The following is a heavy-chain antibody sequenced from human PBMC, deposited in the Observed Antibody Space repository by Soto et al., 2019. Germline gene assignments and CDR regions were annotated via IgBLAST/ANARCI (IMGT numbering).Heavy chain of an antibody. D-gene: IGHD2-21*01. CDR3: AKDKSNRGTPLFCFDY. J-gene: IGHJ4*02. CDR1: GFTFSSYG. Sequence: QVQLVESGGGVVQPGRSLRLSCAASGFTFSSYGMHWVRQAPGKGLEWVAVISYDGSNKYYADYVKGRFTISRDNSKNTLYLQMNSLRAEDTAVYYCAKDKSNRGTPLFCFDYWGQGTLVTVSS. CDR2: ISYDGSNK. V-gene: IGHV3-30*18.